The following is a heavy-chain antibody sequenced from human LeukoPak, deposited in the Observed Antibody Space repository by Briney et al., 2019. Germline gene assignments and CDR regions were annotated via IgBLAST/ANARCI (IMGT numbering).Heavy chain of an antibody. CDR2: IIPIFGTA. Sequence: SVKVSCKASGGTFSSYAISWVRQAPGQGLEWMGGIIPIFGTANYAQKFQGRVTITADESTSTAYMELSSLRSEDTAVYYCARDSGYCSSTSCYPDIWGQGTLVTVSS. V-gene: IGHV1-69*13. CDR3: ARDSGYCSSTSCYPDI. CDR1: GGTFSSYA. J-gene: IGHJ4*02. D-gene: IGHD2-2*01.